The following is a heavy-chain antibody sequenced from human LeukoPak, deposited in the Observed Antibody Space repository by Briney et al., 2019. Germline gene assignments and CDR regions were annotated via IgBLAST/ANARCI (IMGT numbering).Heavy chain of an antibody. CDR3: ARVGGSGYYPFDI. D-gene: IGHD3-22*01. Sequence: SETLSLTCTVSGGSISSYYWSWIRQPPGKGLEWIGYIYYSGSTNYNPSLKRRVTISVDTSKNQFSLKLSSVTAAGTAVYYCARVGGSGYYPFDIWGQGTMVTVSS. CDR1: GGSISSYY. J-gene: IGHJ3*02. V-gene: IGHV4-59*01. CDR2: IYYSGST.